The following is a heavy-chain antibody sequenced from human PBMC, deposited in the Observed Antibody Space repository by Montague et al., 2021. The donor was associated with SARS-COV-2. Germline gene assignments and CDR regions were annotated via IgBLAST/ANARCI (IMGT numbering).Heavy chain of an antibody. CDR3: ARLGDGVVPSPILGVGPYYSYYYMDV. V-gene: IGHV4-34*01. CDR1: GTSFSGYY. Sequence: SETLSLTCAVHGTSFSGYYWNWIRQPPGKGLEWIGEINRGGSTKYSPSLKSRLTISADTSKNQFSLKLTSVAAADTAVYYCARLGDGVVPSPILGVGPYYSYYYMDVWGKGTTVTVSS. D-gene: IGHD3-10*01. CDR2: INRGGST. J-gene: IGHJ6*03.